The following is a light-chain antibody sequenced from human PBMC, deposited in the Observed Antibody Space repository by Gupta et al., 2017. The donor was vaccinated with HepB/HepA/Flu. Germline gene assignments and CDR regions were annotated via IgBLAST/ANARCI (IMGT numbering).Light chain of an antibody. CDR2: GNS. Sequence: QSVLTQPPSVSGAPGQRVTLSCTGNSSNIGAGYDVHWYQQLPGTAPKLLIYGNSNRPSGVPDRFSGSKSGTSASLAITGLQAEDEADYYCQSYDSSLSGPVVFGGGTKLTVL. J-gene: IGLJ2*01. CDR1: SSNIGAGYD. V-gene: IGLV1-40*01. CDR3: QSYDSSLSGPVV.